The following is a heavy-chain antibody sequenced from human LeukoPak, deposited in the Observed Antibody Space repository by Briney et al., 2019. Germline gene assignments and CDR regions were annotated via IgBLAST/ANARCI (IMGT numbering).Heavy chain of an antibody. Sequence: HGESLKISCKGSGYSFTSYWIGWVRQMPRKGLEWMGIIYPGDSDTRYSPSFQGQVTISADKSISTAYLQWSSLKASDTAMYYCARPELGYCSGGSCYLGAFDIWGQGTMVTVSS. CDR3: ARPELGYCSGGSCYLGAFDI. CDR1: GYSFTSYW. D-gene: IGHD2-15*01. CDR2: IYPGDSDT. V-gene: IGHV5-51*01. J-gene: IGHJ3*02.